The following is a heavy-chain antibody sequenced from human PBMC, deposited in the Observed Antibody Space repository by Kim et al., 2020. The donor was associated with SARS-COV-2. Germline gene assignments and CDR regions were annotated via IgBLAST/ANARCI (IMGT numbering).Heavy chain of an antibody. Sequence: KGRFTISRDKSKNTLYLQMNSLGDEDTAVYYCARGDDYDISGYYSDAFDIWGQGTMVTVSS. CDR3: ARGDDYDISGYYSDAFDI. V-gene: IGHV3-30*07. D-gene: IGHD3-22*01. J-gene: IGHJ3*02.